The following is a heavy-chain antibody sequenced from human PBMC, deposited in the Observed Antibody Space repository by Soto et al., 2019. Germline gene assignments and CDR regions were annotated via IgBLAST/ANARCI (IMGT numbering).Heavy chain of an antibody. V-gene: IGHV3-43*01. J-gene: IGHJ4*02. Sequence: EVQLVESGGGVVQPGGSLRLSCAASGFTFGDYTMHWVRQAPGKGLEWVSLITWDGINIEYADSVRGRFTISRDNSKNCLYLQMNGLRHEDTAFYYCAKDGIAWHWGQGTLVTVSS. CDR3: AKDGIAWH. D-gene: IGHD2-15*01. CDR2: ITWDGINI. CDR1: GFTFGDYT.